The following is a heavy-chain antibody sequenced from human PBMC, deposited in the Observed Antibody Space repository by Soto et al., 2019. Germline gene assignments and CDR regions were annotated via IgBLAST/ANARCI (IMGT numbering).Heavy chain of an antibody. CDR3: VRESALALRNKEHYYCCIDV. CDR1: GFTFSSYA. V-gene: IGHV3-30-3*01. J-gene: IGHJ6*04. CDR2: ISYDGSNK. Sequence: QVQLVESGGGVVQPGRSLRLSCAASGFTFSSYAMHWVRQAPGKGLEWAAGISYDGSNKYYADSVKGRFTISRDNSKNTRCRKMNSLRAADTAANYCVRESALALRNKEHYYCCIDVWGKGTTLTVSS.